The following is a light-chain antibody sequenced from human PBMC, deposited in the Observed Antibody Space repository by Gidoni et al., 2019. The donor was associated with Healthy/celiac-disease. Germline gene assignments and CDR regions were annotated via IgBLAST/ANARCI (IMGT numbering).Light chain of an antibody. CDR3: QQLNSYPLFT. Sequence: MQLTQSPSSLSASVGDRVTITCRASQGISSYLAWYQQKPGKAPKLLIYAASTLQSGVPSRFSGSGSGTDFTLTISSLQPEDFATYYCQQLNSYPLFTFGPGTKVDIK. V-gene: IGKV1-9*01. J-gene: IGKJ3*01. CDR1: QGISSY. CDR2: AAS.